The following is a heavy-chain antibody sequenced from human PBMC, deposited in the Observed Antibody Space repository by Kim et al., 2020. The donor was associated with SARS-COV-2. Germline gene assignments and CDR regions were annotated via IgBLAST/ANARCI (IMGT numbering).Heavy chain of an antibody. D-gene: IGHD6-13*01. V-gene: IGHV3-21*01. CDR1: GFTFSSYS. J-gene: IGHJ2*01. CDR2: ISSSSSYI. Sequence: GGSLRLSCAASGFTFSSYSMNWVRQAPGKGLEWVSSISSSSSYIYYADSVKGRFTISRDNAKNSLYLQMNSLRAEDTAVYYCARDGGIRNWYFDLWGRGTLVTVSS. CDR3: ARDGGIRNWYFDL.